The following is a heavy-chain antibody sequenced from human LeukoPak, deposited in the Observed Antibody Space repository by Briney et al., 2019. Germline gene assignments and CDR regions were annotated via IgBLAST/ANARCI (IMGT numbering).Heavy chain of an antibody. Sequence: GGSLRLSCAASGFTFDDYAMHWVRQAPGKGLEWVSLISGDGGSTYYADSVKGRFTISRDNSKNSLYLQMNSLRTEDTALYYRAKGPDYYYMDVWGKGTTVTVSS. J-gene: IGHJ6*03. CDR3: AKGPDYYYMDV. CDR1: GFTFDDYA. V-gene: IGHV3-43*02. CDR2: ISGDGGST.